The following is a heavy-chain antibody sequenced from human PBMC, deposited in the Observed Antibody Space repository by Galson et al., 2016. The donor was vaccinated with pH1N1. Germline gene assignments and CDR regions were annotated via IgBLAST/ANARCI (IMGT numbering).Heavy chain of an antibody. V-gene: IGHV4-61*02. Sequence: TLSLTCTVSGGSISSDNYYWTWLRQPAGRGLEWIGRIYRSGTTIYNPSLKSRVTLSVDTSRNHFSLKLNSVTAADMAVCYCARGGSEHRYSGSRYAAFDIWGQGTMVTVSS. J-gene: IGHJ3*02. CDR2: IYRSGTT. D-gene: IGHD5-12*01. CDR3: ARGGSEHRYSGSRYAAFDI. CDR1: GGSISSDNYY.